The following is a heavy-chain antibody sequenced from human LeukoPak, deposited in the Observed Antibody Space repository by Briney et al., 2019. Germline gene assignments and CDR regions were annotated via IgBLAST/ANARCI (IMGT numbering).Heavy chain of an antibody. J-gene: IGHJ4*02. CDR2: IDPSDSYT. V-gene: IGHV5-10-1*01. CDR1: GSRFIGGW. CDR3: ARLPSGYSGYPYSDY. Sequence: RGKPLHFSCKSPGSRFIGGWITWVGPMPGKGLEWMGWIDPSDSYTTWSPSFQGHVTISADKSISTAYLQWSSLKASDTAMYYCARLPSGYSGYPYSDYWGQGTLVTVSS. D-gene: IGHD5-12*01.